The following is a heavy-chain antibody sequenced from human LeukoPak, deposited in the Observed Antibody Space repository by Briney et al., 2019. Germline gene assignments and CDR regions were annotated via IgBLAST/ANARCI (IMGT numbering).Heavy chain of an antibody. J-gene: IGHJ5*02. Sequence: XVRXAPXXXXXXXGGFDPEDGETIYAQKFQGRVTMTEDTSTDTAYMELSSLRSEDTAVYYCATSNPYGSGTFDPWGQGTLVTVSS. V-gene: IGHV1-24*01. CDR3: ATSNPYGSGTFDP. CDR2: FDPEDGET. D-gene: IGHD3-10*01.